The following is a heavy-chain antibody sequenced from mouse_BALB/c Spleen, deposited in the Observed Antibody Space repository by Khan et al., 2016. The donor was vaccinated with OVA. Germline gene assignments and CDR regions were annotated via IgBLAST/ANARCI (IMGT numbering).Heavy chain of an antibody. D-gene: IGHD2-10*01. J-gene: IGHJ4*01. CDR2: IWSAGST. CDR3: ARQPYYHYNIMDY. CDR1: GFSLTNYG. V-gene: IGHV2-6-1*01. Sequence: QVQLKESGPGLVAPSQSLSLTCTFSGFSLTNYGVHWVRQPPGKGLEWLVVIWSAGSTTYNSALKSRLTISKDNSKSQVFLKMNSLQTDDTAVYFCARQPYYHYNIMDYGGKGTTVTVSS.